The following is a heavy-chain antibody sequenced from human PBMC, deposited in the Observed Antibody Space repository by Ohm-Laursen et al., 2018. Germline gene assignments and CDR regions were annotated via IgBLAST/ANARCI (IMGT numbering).Heavy chain of an antibody. V-gene: IGHV3-66*01. CDR3: ARTLGDGDRDY. CDR2: IYSGGST. Sequence: SLRLSCTASGFTFSNFEMNWVHQAPGKGLEWVSVIYSGGSTYYADSVKGRFTISRDNSKNTLYLQMNSLRAEDTAVYYCARTLGDGDRDYWGQGTLVTVSS. D-gene: IGHD4-17*01. J-gene: IGHJ4*02. CDR1: GFTFSNFE.